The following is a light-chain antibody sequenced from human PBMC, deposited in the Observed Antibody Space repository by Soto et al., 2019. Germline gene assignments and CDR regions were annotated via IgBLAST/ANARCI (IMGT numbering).Light chain of an antibody. V-gene: IGKV3-20*01. J-gene: IGKJ2*01. CDR3: LQFANSPLYP. CDR2: GAS. Sequence: EIVLTQSPGTLSLSPGERATLSCRASQSVSSSSITWYQQKPGQAPRLLISGASTRATGIPDRFSGSGSGIDFSLTNSTLVPEDFAVYNCLQFANSPLYPFGQGTKVEI. CDR1: QSVSSSS.